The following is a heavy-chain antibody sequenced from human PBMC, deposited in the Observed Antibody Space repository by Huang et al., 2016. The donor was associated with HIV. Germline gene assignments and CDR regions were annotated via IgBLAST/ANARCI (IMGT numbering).Heavy chain of an antibody. CDR3: ARSEVLVTAVPFDH. CDR2: IYPADSDT. J-gene: IGHJ4*02. D-gene: IGHD2-21*02. CDR1: GYSFTNYW. V-gene: IGHV5-51*03. Sequence: EVQLVQSEAEVKKPGESLQISCGGSGYSFTNYWIGWVRQRPGEGLEWMGVIYPADSDTRYSPSFQGQVTFSADKSTRTAYWQGSSLQASDTAIYYCARSEVLVTAVPFDHWGQGTLVTVSS.